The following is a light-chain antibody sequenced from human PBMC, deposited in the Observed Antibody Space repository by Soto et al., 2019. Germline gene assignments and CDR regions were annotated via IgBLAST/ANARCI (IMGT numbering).Light chain of an antibody. J-gene: IGLJ2*01. V-gene: IGLV3-21*04. CDR2: YDS. CDR3: QVWDSSSDHVV. Sequence: SYELTQPPSVSVAPGKTARIPCGGDNVGIKSVYWYHQKPGQAPVLLIYYDSDRPSGIPERFSGSNSGNTATLTISRVEAADEPAYYCQVWDSSSDHVVFGGGTKLTVL. CDR1: NVGIKS.